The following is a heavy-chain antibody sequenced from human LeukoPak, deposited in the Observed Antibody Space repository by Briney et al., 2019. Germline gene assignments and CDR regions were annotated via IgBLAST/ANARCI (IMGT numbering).Heavy chain of an antibody. J-gene: IGHJ4*02. CDR2: AGWAGGTT. CDR3: AKELDTTFFDY. CDR1: GFNFDRYT. D-gene: IGHD3-16*01. V-gene: IGHV3-43*01. Sequence: GGSLRLSCATSGFNFDRYTIHWVRQAPGKGLEWVSLAGWAGGTTFYSDSVRGRFTISRDSGRKSVYLQMNSLTTDDTAFYFCAKELDTTFFDYWGQGALVTVSS.